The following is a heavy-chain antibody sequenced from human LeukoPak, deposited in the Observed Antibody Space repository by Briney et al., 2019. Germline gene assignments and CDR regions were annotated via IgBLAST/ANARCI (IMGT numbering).Heavy chain of an antibody. CDR2: IYPGDSDT. CDR3: ARLYYGSGSFLYYFDY. CDR1: GYSFTSYW. J-gene: IGHJ4*02. V-gene: IGHV5-51*01. Sequence: GESLKISCKGSGYSFTSYWIGWVRQMPGKGLEWMGIIYPGDSDTRYSPSFQGQVTISADKSISTAYLQWSSLKASDTAMYYCARLYYGSGSFLYYFDYWGQGTLATVSS. D-gene: IGHD3-10*01.